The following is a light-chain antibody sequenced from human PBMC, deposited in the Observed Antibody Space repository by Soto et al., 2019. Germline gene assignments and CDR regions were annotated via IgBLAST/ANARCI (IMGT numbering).Light chain of an antibody. Sequence: QSVLTQPASVSGSPGQSITISCTGTSSDVGNNNYVSWYQQNPGKAPKVMICDVTNRPSGVSNRFSGSKSGNTASLTISGLEAGEEADYYCSSFTGSSYVFGTGTKVHRP. CDR1: SSDVGNNNY. CDR3: SSFTGSSYV. CDR2: DVT. J-gene: IGLJ1*01. V-gene: IGLV2-14*01.